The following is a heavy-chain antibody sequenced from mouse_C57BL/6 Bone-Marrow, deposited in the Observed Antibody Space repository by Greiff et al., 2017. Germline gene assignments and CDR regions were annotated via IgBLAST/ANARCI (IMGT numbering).Heavy chain of an antibody. J-gene: IGHJ1*03. CDR1: GFTFSDFY. D-gene: IGHD1-1*01. Sequence: EVMLVESGGGLVQSGRSLRLSCATSGFTFSDFYMECVRQAPGKGLEWIAASRNKANDYTTEYSASVKGRFIVSIDTSQSILYLQMNALRAEDTAIYYCARDAYYGSSFYWYFDVWGTGTTVTVSS. V-gene: IGHV7-1*01. CDR3: ARDAYYGSSFYWYFDV. CDR2: SRNKANDYTT.